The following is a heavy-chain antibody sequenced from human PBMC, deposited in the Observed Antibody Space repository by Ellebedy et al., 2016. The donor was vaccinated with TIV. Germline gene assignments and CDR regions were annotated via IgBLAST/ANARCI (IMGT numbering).Heavy chain of an antibody. CDR1: GFTFTKAW. V-gene: IGHV3-9*01. J-gene: IGHJ6*04. CDR2: IYWNSDRI. Sequence: SLKISXVASGFTFTKAWMSWVRQAPGKGLEWVSGIYWNSDRIGYADSVQGRFTTSRDNAKNFLYLQMNSLRVEDTALYYCGKDINAGGLDVWGKGTTVIVSS. CDR3: GKDINAGGLDV.